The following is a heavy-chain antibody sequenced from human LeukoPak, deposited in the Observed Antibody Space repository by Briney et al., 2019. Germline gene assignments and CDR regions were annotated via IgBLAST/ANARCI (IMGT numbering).Heavy chain of an antibody. CDR3: AIDDYFDGSGPSGADYFDY. CDR2: IKAKGYGETT. D-gene: IGHD3-22*01. V-gene: IGHV3-15*01. CDR1: GFSFTTAW. J-gene: IGHJ4*02. Sequence: GGSLRLSCGASGFSFTTAWMSWVRQAPGKGLEWVGRIKAKGYGETTDYAAPVKGRFSISRDDSTNTLYLQMNGLKTEDTAMYYCAIDDYFDGSGPSGADYFDYWGQGTLVTVSS.